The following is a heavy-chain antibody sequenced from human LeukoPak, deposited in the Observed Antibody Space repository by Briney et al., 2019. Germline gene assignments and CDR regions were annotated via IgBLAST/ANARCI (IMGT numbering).Heavy chain of an antibody. D-gene: IGHD7-27*01. CDR1: GVTPRNYT. Sequence: ASVKVSCKASGVTPRNYTINWVRQAPGQGLEWMGGIIPLINTTKYAQKFQDKVTITADEFADTAYMELSSLKSDDTAVYYCAREWGNKAFDYWGQGTLVTVSS. CDR2: IIPLINTT. V-gene: IGHV1-69*13. CDR3: AREWGNKAFDY. J-gene: IGHJ4*02.